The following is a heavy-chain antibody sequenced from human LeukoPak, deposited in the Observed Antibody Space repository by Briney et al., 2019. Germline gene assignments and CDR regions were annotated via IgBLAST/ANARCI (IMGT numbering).Heavy chain of an antibody. D-gene: IGHD6-19*01. CDR1: GGSVSSGDYY. J-gene: IGHJ4*02. V-gene: IGHV4-31*03. CDR2: IYYSGST. CDR3: ARRRGNTSGFQGYYFDY. Sequence: PSETLSLTCTVSGGSVSSGDYYWRWLRQLPGRGLEWIGYIYYSGSTYYNPSLKSRLTISVDTSKNQFSLKLSSVTAADTAVYYCARRRGNTSGFQGYYFDYWGQGTLVTVSS.